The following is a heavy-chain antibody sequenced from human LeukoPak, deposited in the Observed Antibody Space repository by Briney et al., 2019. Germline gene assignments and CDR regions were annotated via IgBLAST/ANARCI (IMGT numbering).Heavy chain of an antibody. Sequence: ASVKVSCKASGYTFSDYFIHWVRQAPGQGLEWMGWINPNSGGTNFAQKFQGRVTMTRDTSINTSHMELNRLRSDDTAVYYCAREYYFESGGYHYYWLDPWGQGSLVTVSS. D-gene: IGHD3-22*01. CDR3: AREYYFESGGYHYYWLDP. CDR2: INPNSGGT. V-gene: IGHV1-2*02. J-gene: IGHJ5*02. CDR1: GYTFSDYF.